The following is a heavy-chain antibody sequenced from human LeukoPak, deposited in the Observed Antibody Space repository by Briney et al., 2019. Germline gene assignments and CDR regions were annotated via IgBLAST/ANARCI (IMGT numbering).Heavy chain of an antibody. CDR2: ISAYNGNT. Sequence: ASVKVSCKASGYTFTGYYMHWVRQAPGQELEWMGWISAYNGNTNYAQKLQGRVTMTTDTSTSTAYMELRSLRSDDTAVYYCARDTAMASFDYWGQGTLVTVSS. D-gene: IGHD5-18*01. CDR3: ARDTAMASFDY. CDR1: GYTFTGYY. J-gene: IGHJ4*02. V-gene: IGHV1-18*04.